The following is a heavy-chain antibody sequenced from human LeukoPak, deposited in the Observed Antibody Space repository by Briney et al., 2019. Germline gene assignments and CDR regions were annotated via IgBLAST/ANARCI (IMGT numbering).Heavy chain of an antibody. CDR1: GFTFSTYA. J-gene: IGHJ4*02. CDR3: AKTLSSGWSGKYYFDY. V-gene: IGHV3-23*01. CDR2: ISGNGDNT. D-gene: IGHD6-19*01. Sequence: GGSLRLSCAASGFTFSTYAISWVRQAPGKGLEWVSGISGNGDNTYYADSVKGRFTIYRDNSKSRLSLQMNSLRAEDTAVYYCAKTLSSGWSGKYYFDYWGQGTLVPVSS.